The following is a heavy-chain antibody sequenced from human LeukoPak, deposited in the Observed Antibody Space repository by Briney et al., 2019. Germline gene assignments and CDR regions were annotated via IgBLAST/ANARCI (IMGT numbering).Heavy chain of an antibody. J-gene: IGHJ4*02. D-gene: IGHD6-13*01. CDR3: ARSSIIAAAGPYYFDY. V-gene: IGHV1-69*06. Sequence: SVKVSCKASGGTFSSYAISWVRQAPGQGLEWMGGIIPIFGTANYAQKFQGRVTTTADKSTSTAYMELSSLRSEDTAVYYCARSSIIAAAGPYYFDYWGQGTLVTVSS. CDR1: GGTFSSYA. CDR2: IIPIFGTA.